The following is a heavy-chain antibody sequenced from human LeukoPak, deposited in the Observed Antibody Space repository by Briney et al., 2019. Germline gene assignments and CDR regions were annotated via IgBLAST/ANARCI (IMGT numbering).Heavy chain of an antibody. CDR1: GFTFSSYS. CDR3: ARDRSGSPNDC. D-gene: IGHD1-26*01. V-gene: IGHV3-21*01. J-gene: IGHJ4*02. Sequence: GGSLRLSYAASGFTFSSYSMNWVRQAPGKGLEWVSCISSSSGYIYYADSVKGRFTISRDDAKSSLYLQMNSLRAEDTAVYYCARDRSGSPNDCWGQGTLVTVSS. CDR2: ISSSSGYI.